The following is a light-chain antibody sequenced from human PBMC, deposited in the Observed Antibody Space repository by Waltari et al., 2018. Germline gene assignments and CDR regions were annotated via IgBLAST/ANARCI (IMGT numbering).Light chain of an antibody. CDR3: SSYAGSNNYV. CDR2: GKN. J-gene: IGLJ1*01. CDR1: SLRSYY. V-gene: IGLV3-19*01. Sequence: SSELTQDPAVSVALGQTVRITCQGDSLRSYYASWYQQKPGQAPVLVIYGKNNRPSGIPDRFSGSKSGNTASLTVSGLQAEDEADYYCSSYAGSNNYVFGTGTKVTVL.